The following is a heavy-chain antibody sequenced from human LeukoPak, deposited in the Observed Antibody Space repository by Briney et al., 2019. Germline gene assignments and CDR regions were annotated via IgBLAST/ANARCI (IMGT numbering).Heavy chain of an antibody. D-gene: IGHD3-10*01. CDR3: AKDRGEMDTEGFDY. V-gene: IGHV3-33*06. J-gene: IGHJ4*02. CDR1: GFTFSSYG. CDR2: IWYDGSNK. Sequence: PGGSLRLSCAASGFTFSSYGMQWVRQAPGKGLEWVAVIWYDGSNKYYADSVKGRFTISRDNSKNTLYLQMNSLRAEDTAVYYCAKDRGEMDTEGFDYWGQGTLVTVSS.